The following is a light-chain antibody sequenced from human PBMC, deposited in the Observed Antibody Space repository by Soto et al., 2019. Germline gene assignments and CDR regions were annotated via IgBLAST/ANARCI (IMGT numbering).Light chain of an antibody. Sequence: DIQMTQSPSTLSASVGDRVTITCRASQNINMWLAWYQQKPGKAPKLLIYDASSLQSGVPSRFGGSGSGTDFTLTISSLQPEDFATYYCQQSYSTPHTFGQGTRLEIK. J-gene: IGKJ5*01. CDR3: QQSYSTPHT. CDR1: QNINMW. V-gene: IGKV1-39*01. CDR2: DAS.